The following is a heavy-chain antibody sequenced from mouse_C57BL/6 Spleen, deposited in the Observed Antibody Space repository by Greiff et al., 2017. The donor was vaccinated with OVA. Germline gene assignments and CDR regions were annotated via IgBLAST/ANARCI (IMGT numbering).Heavy chain of an antibody. D-gene: IGHD1-1*01. CDR3: SILYYGSSPYYFDY. CDR2: ILPGSGRT. Sequence: VQLQQSGAELMKPGASVKLSCTATGYTFTGYWIEWVKQRPGHGLEWIGEILPGSGRTNYNEKVKGKATFTADTASNKAYMQLSSLTTEDSAIYYGSILYYGSSPYYFDYWGQGTTLTVSS. J-gene: IGHJ2*01. CDR1: GYTFTGYW. V-gene: IGHV1-9*01.